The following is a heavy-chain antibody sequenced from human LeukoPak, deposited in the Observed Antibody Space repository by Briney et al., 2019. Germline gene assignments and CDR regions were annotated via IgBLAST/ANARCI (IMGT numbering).Heavy chain of an antibody. Sequence: GGSLRLSCAASGFTFRSYAMHWVRQVPGKGLEWVAVISYDGSNEDYADSVKGRLTISRDSSKNTLYLQMNSLRIEDTAVYYCAREIFNAFDIWGQGTMVTVSS. CDR3: AREIFNAFDI. CDR1: GFTFRSYA. CDR2: ISYDGSNE. V-gene: IGHV3-30-3*01. J-gene: IGHJ3*02.